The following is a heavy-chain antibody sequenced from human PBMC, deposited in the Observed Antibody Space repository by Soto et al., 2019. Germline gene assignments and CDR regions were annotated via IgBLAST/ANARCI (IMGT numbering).Heavy chain of an antibody. CDR1: GFTFSSYA. D-gene: IGHD2-8*01. V-gene: IGHV3-23*01. J-gene: IGHJ4*02. CDR2: ISGSGGST. Sequence: GGSLRLSCAASGFTFSSYAMSWVRQAPGKGLEWVSAISGSGGSTYYADSVKGRFTISRDNSKNTLYLQMNSLRAEDTAVYYCAKDGEQDIVLMVYALWGQGTLVTVSS. CDR3: AKDGEQDIVLMVYAL.